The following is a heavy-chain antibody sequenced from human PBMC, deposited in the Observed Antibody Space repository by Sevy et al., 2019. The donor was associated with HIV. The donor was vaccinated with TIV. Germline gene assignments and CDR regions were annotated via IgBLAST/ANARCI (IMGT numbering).Heavy chain of an antibody. J-gene: IGHJ6*02. Sequence: GGSQRLSCAASEFTFSSYAMSWVRQAPGKGLEWVSSISGSSRYTYYADSVEGRFTISRDNSKNTLYVQMNSLRAEDTAVYYCAKGFCSGGTCPRDYYYYGMDVWGQGTTVTVSS. CDR1: EFTFSSYA. CDR2: ISGSSRYT. D-gene: IGHD2-15*01. CDR3: AKGFCSGGTCPRDYYYYGMDV. V-gene: IGHV3-23*01.